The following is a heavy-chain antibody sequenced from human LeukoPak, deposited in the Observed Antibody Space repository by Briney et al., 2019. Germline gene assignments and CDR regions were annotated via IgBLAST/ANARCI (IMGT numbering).Heavy chain of an antibody. CDR1: RFTFSKYW. CDR3: TSWGDTTAEYFQR. D-gene: IGHD2-21*02. Sequence: GGSLRLSCAASRFTFSKYWMSWVRQAPGKGLECVANIIQDGSEKYYVDSVRGRFTISRDNAQNSMYLQMNSLRVEDTAVYYCTSWGDTTAEYFQRWGQGTLVTVSS. CDR2: IIQDGSEK. J-gene: IGHJ1*01. V-gene: IGHV3-7*01.